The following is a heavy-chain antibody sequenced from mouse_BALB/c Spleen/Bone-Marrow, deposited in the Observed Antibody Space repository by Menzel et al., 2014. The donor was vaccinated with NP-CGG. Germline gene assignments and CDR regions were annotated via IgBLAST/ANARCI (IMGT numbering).Heavy chain of an antibody. D-gene: IGHD2-12*01. Sequence: LQESGAELVKPGASVKLSCTASGFNIKDTYMHWVKQRPEQGLEWIGRIDPANGNTKYDPKFQGKATIKADTSSNTAYLHLCSLTSQETCIYYCVRVLLQYYYSMDYGGHGTSVTVYS. V-gene: IGHV14-3*02. CDR2: IDPANGNT. J-gene: IGHJ4*01. CDR3: VRVLLQYYYSMDY. CDR1: GFNIKDTY.